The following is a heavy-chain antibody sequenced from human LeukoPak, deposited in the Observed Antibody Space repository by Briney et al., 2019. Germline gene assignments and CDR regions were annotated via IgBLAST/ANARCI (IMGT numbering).Heavy chain of an antibody. V-gene: IGHV3-23*01. D-gene: IGHD2-2*01. CDR3: AKAPSVVVPAVHDY. CDR1: GFTFSSYS. J-gene: IGHJ4*02. CDR2: ISGSGGST. Sequence: PGGSLRLSCAASGFTFSSYSMNWVRQAPGKGLEWVSAISGSGGSTYYADSVKGRFTISRDNSKNTLYLQMNSLRAEDTAVYYCAKAPSVVVPAVHDYWGQGTLVTVSS.